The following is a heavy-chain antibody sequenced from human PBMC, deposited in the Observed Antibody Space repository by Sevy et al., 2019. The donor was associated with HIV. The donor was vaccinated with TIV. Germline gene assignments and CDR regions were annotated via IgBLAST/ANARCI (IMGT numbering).Heavy chain of an antibody. CDR1: GFTFGDYA. J-gene: IGHJ6*02. CDR2: IRSKAYGGST. V-gene: IGHV3-49*04. CDR3: TREKADYYDFWSGYPTGGGMDV. D-gene: IGHD3-3*01. Sequence: GGSLRLSCTASGFTFGDYAMSWVRQAPGKGLEWVGFIRSKAYGGSTEYAASVKGRFTISRDDSKSIAYLQMNSLKTEDTAVYYCTREKADYYDFWSGYPTGGGMDVWGQGTTVTVSS.